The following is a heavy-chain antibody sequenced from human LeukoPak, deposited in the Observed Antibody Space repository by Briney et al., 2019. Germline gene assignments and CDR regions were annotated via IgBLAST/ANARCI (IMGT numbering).Heavy chain of an antibody. CDR1: GFSFSEHG. V-gene: IGHV3-33*01. CDR3: ARSPPRETVGVVPEGMDV. CDR2: TWYDGSNN. J-gene: IGHJ6*02. D-gene: IGHD2-2*01. Sequence: GGSLRLSCAASGFSFSEHGMHWVRQAPGKGPEWVTVTWYDGSNNHYADSVKGRFTISRDNSKNTVFLEMNSLRAEDTAVYYCARSPPRETVGVVPEGMDVWGQGTTVTVSS.